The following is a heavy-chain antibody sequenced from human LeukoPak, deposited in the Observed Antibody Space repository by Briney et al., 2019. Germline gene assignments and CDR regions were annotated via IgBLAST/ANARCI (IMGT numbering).Heavy chain of an antibody. Sequence: SETLSLTCSVSGGSISSNYWLWIRQPPGKGLEYIGCIYYTGSTNYNPSLNSRVTISLDTSKSQFSLRLNSVTAADTAVYYCARDDDYGDPYWGQGTLVTVSS. V-gene: IGHV4-59*12. CDR1: GGSISSNY. CDR3: ARDDDYGDPY. J-gene: IGHJ4*02. CDR2: IYYTGST. D-gene: IGHD4-17*01.